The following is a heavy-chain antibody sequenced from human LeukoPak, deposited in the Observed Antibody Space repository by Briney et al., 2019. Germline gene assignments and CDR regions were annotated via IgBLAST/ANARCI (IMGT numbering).Heavy chain of an antibody. CDR2: IYYSGTT. J-gene: IGHJ3*02. CDR3: ARVSLYYGSGSYRPTHDAFDI. D-gene: IGHD3-10*01. CDR1: GGSISSTSYY. V-gene: IGHV4-39*01. Sequence: SETLSLTCTVSGGSISSTSYYWGWIRQPPGKGLEWIASIYYSGTTYYNPSLKSRVTISVDTSKNRFSLKLTSVTAADTAVYYCARVSLYYGSGSYRPTHDAFDIWGQGTMVTVSS.